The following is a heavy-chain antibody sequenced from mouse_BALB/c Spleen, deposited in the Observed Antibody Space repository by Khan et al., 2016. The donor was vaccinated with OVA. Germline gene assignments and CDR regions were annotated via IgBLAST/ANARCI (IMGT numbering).Heavy chain of an antibody. CDR3: ARRDLRWDFDY. J-gene: IGHJ2*01. V-gene: IGHV1-7*01. Sequence: QVQLKESGAELAKPGASVKMSCKASGYTFINYWILWVKQRPGQGLEWIGYINPSTGYTEYNQNFKDKATLTSDKSSSTAYMQLSCLTSEDSAVYYCARRDLRWDFDYWGQGTTLTVST. CDR1: GYTFINYW. CDR2: INPSTGYT. D-gene: IGHD1-1*01.